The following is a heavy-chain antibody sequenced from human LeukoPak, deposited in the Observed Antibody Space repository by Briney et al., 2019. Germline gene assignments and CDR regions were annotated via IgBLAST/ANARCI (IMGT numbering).Heavy chain of an antibody. CDR3: ARLSGYNYGPATFFDY. CDR2: IKQDGSEK. D-gene: IGHD5-18*01. Sequence: PGGSLRLSCAASGFTFSSYAMSWVRQAPGKGLEWVANIKQDGSEKYYVDSMKGRFTISRDNAKNSLYLQMNSLRAEDTAVYYCARLSGYNYGPATFFDYWGQGTLVTVSS. CDR1: GFTFSSYA. J-gene: IGHJ4*02. V-gene: IGHV3-7*01.